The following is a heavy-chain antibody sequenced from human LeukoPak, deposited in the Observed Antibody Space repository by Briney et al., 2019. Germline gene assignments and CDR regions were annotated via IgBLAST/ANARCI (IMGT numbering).Heavy chain of an antibody. J-gene: IGHJ5*02. CDR1: GGSISSGDYY. V-gene: IGHV4-31*03. CDR2: IYYSGST. CDR3: ARGPRSSIAARPSSYNWFDP. D-gene: IGHD6-6*01. Sequence: SETLSLTCTVSGGSISSGDYYWSWIRQHPGKGLEWIGYIYYSGSTYYNPSLKSRVTISVDTSKNQFSLKLSSVTAADTAVYYCARGPRSSIAARPSSYNWFDPWGQGTLVTVSS.